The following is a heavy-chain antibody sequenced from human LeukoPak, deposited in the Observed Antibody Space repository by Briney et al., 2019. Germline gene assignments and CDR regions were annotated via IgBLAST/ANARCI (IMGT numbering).Heavy chain of an antibody. D-gene: IGHD1-14*01. Sequence: PSETLSLTCTVSGGSISSSSYYWGWIRQPPGKGLEWIGEIYHSGSTNYNPSLKSRVTISVDKSKNQFSLKLSSVTAADTAVYYCARDSRSSPPYRKVGYYYMDVWGKGTTATVSS. V-gene: IGHV4-39*07. J-gene: IGHJ6*03. CDR1: GGSISSSSYY. CDR2: IYHSGST. CDR3: ARDSRSSPPYRKVGYYYMDV.